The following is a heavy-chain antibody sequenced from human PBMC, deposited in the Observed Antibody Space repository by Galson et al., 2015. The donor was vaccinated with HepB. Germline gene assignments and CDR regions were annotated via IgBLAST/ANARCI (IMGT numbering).Heavy chain of an antibody. CDR1: GDSVSSNSAA. CDR3: ARGSYYDSSGPFDY. CDR2: TYYRSKWYN. V-gene: IGHV6-1*01. D-gene: IGHD3-22*01. Sequence: CAISGDSVSSNSAAWNWIRQSPSRGLEWLGRTYYRSKWYNDYAVSVKSRITINPDTSKNQFSLQLNSVTPEDTAVYYCARGSYYDSSGPFDYWGQGTLVTVSS. J-gene: IGHJ4*02.